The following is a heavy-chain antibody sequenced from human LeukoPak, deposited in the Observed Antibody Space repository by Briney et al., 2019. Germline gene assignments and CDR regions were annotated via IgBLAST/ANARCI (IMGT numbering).Heavy chain of an antibody. Sequence: GGSLRLSCAASGFTFSDYAMHWVRQAPGKGLEWVAVISYDGGNEYYADSVKGRFTISRDNSKNTLYLQMNSLRAEDTAVYYCTKGVLGGTQSVSAGLDSWGQGTLVTVSS. CDR2: ISYDGGNE. D-gene: IGHD3-16*01. CDR3: TKGVLGGTQSVSAGLDS. CDR1: GFTFSDYA. V-gene: IGHV3-30*04. J-gene: IGHJ4*02.